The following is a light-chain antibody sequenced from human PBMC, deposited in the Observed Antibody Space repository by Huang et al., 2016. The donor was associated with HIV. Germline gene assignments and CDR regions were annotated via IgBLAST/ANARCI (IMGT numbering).Light chain of an antibody. CDR3: QQNYSPPFT. Sequence: DIQMTQSPPSLSASVGDRVTITCRPSQSISSYLNWYQQKPGKAPKLLIYDASSLQIGVPSRFSGSGSGTEFTLTISSLQPEDFASYYCQQNYSPPFTFGPGTKVDIK. CDR2: DAS. V-gene: IGKV1-39*01. J-gene: IGKJ3*01. CDR1: QSISSY.